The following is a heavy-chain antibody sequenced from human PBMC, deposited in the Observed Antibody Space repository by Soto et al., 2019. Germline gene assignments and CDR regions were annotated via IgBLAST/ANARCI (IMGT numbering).Heavy chain of an antibody. CDR1: GGTFSSYA. Sequence: SVKVSCKASGGTFSSYAISWVRQAPGQGLEWMGGIIPIFGTANYAQKFQGRVTITADESTSTAYMGLSSLRSEDTAVYYCARGGAVNDIVLVPAAIGVYAFDIWGQGTMVTVSS. CDR2: IIPIFGTA. CDR3: ARGGAVNDIVLVPAAIGVYAFDI. J-gene: IGHJ3*02. V-gene: IGHV1-69*13. D-gene: IGHD2-2*02.